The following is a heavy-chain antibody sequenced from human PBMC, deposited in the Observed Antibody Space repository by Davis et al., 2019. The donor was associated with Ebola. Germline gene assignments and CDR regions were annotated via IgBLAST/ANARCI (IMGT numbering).Heavy chain of an antibody. CDR2: INTYNGNT. Sequence: ASVKVSCKASGYTFTSYTMSWVRQAPGQGLEWMGWINTYNGNTNYAQKLQGRVTMTTDTSTSTAYMELRSLRSDDTAVYYCARGPIFGVAANDYWGQGTLVTVSS. D-gene: IGHD3-3*01. V-gene: IGHV1-18*01. J-gene: IGHJ4*02. CDR3: ARGPIFGVAANDY. CDR1: GYTFTSYT.